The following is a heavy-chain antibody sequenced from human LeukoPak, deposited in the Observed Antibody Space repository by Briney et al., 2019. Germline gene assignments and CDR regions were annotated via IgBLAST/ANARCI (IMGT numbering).Heavy chain of an antibody. V-gene: IGHV1-2*02. CDR2: INPNSGGT. CDR1: GYTFTGYY. Sequence: ASVKVSCKAFGYTFTGYYLHWVRQAPGQGLEWMGWINPNSGGTNYAQKFQGRVTMTRDTSITTAYMELSRLRSDDTAVYYCAKNLGAVAATNRFDPWGQGTLVTVSS. CDR3: AKNLGAVAATNRFDP. D-gene: IGHD6-19*01. J-gene: IGHJ5*02.